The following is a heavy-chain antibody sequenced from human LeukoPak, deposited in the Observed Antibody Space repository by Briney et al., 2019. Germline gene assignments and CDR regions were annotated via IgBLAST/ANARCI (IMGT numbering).Heavy chain of an antibody. D-gene: IGHD2-2*01. V-gene: IGHV3-7*01. CDR1: GFTFSSYS. CDR2: IKQDGSEK. Sequence: QSGGSLRLSCAASGFTFSSYSMNWVRQAPGKGLEWVANIKQDGSEKYYVDSVKGRFTISRDNAKNSLYLQMNSLRAEDTAVYYWARDPYQLPFDYWGQGTLVTASS. J-gene: IGHJ4*02. CDR3: ARDPYQLPFDY.